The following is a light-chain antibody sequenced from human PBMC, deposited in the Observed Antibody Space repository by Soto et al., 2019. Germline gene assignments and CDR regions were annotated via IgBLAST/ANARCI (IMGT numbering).Light chain of an antibody. CDR3: QQYNSYT. CDR2: KAS. J-gene: IGKJ2*01. CDR1: QSISSW. V-gene: IGKV1-5*03. Sequence: EILMTQSPSTLSASVGDRVTITCRASQSISSWLAWYQQKPGKAPKLLIYKASSLESGVPSRFSGSGSGTEFTLTISSLQPDDFATYYCQQYNSYTFGQGTKLEIK.